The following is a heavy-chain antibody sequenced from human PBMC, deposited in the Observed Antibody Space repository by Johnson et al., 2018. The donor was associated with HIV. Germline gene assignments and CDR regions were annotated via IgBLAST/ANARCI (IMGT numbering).Heavy chain of an antibody. J-gene: IGHJ3*02. CDR3: AFPTGATTAFDI. V-gene: IGHV3-NL1*01. CDR1: GFSFSSYA. D-gene: IGHD5-24*01. Sequence: QVQLVESGGGVVQPGRSLRLSCAASGFSFSSYAMHWVRQAPGKGLEWVSGITNSGASTYYSDSVKGRFTISRDNAKNTLYLQMNSLRAEDTAVYYCAFPTGATTAFDIWGQGTMVTVSS. CDR2: ITNSGAST.